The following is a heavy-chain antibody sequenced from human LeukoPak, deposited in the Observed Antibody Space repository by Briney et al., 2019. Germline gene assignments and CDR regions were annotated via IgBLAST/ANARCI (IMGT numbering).Heavy chain of an antibody. J-gene: IGHJ4*02. V-gene: IGHV3-21*01. CDR2: ISSGSSAI. D-gene: IGHD4-17*01. Sequence: GGSLRLSCEASGFTFTTYSMTWVRQAPGKGLEWASIISSGSSAIFSADALKGRFTISRDDAKNLLYLDMNSLRAKDTAVYYCARGHTAVTRHFDFWGQGTLVTVSS. CDR3: ARGHTAVTRHFDF. CDR1: GFTFTTYS.